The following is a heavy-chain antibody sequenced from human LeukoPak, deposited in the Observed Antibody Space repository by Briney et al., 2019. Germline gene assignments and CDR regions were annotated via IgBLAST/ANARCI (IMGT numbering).Heavy chain of an antibody. CDR3: ASSITVTITYFDY. Sequence: APVKVSCKASGYTFTGYYMHWVRQAPGQGLEWMGWINPNSGGTNYAQKFQGRVTTTRDTSISTAYMELSRLRSDDTAVYYCASSITVTITYFDYWGQGTLVTVSS. CDR2: INPNSGGT. J-gene: IGHJ4*02. D-gene: IGHD4-17*01. CDR1: GYTFTGYY. V-gene: IGHV1-2*02.